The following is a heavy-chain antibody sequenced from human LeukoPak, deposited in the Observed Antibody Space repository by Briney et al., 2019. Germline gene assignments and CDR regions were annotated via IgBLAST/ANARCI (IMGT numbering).Heavy chain of an antibody. Sequence: RSETLSLTCTVSGGSISSYYWSWIRQPPGKGLEWIGYIHYGGSTNYNPSLKSRVTISVDTSKNQFSLKLSPVTAADTAVYYCARHGTTVTDDMFDIRGQGTMVTDSS. CDR2: IHYGGST. D-gene: IGHD4-17*01. CDR1: GGSISSYY. J-gene: IGHJ3*02. CDR3: ARHGTTVTDDMFDI. V-gene: IGHV4-59*08.